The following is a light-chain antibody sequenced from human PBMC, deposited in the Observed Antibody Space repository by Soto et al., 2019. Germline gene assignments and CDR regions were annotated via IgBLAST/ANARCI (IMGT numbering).Light chain of an antibody. J-gene: IGKJ4*01. CDR1: QGISDF. V-gene: IGKV1-27*01. CDR2: AAS. Sequence: DTEMTQSPSSLSACVGDRVTITCRASQGISDFLAWYQQKPGKVPKLLIYAASTLQSGVPSRFSGSGSGTDFTLTISSLQPEDVATYYCQKYNSAPSLTFGGGTKVEIK. CDR3: QKYNSAPSLT.